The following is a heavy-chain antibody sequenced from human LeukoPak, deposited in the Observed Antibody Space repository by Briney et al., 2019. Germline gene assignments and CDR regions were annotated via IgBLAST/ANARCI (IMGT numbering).Heavy chain of an antibody. CDR3: ARAGIAAAGTNY. D-gene: IGHD6-13*01. V-gene: IGHV1-8*01. CDR1: GYTFTSYD. J-gene: IGHJ4*02. CDR2: MNPNSGNT. Sequence: ASVKVSCKASGYTFTSYDINWVRQATGQGLEWMGWMNPNSGNTGYAQKFQGRVTMTRNTSISTAYMELSSLRSEDTAVDYCARAGIAAAGTNYWGQGTLVTVSS.